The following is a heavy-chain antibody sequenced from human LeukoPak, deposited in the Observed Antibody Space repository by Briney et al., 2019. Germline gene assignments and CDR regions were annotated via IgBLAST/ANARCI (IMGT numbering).Heavy chain of an antibody. CDR2: ISTYNDNT. V-gene: IGHV1-18*01. CDR1: GYTFTSYD. CDR3: ARIQSRIIAARPGTPAFHN. J-gene: IGHJ4*02. Sequence: ASVKVSCKASGYTFTSYDISWVREAPGQGLEWMGWISTYNDNTHYAQKLQGRVTMTTDTSTSTVYMELKSLRSDDTAVYYCARIQSRIIAARPGTPAFHNWCRGTLVTVSS. D-gene: IGHD6-6*01.